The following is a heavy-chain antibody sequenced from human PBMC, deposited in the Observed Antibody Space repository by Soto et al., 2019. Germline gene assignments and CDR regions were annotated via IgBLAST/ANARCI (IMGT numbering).Heavy chain of an antibody. CDR2: ISYDGSNK. CDR1: GFTFSSYG. Sequence: QVQLVESGGGVVQPGRSLRLSCAASGFTFSSYGMHWVRQAPGKGLEWVAVISYDGSNKYYADSVKGRFTISRDNSKNTVYLPMNSLRTEDTAVYYCAKDVLRFLEWLAFYGMDVWGQGTTVTVS. J-gene: IGHJ6*02. CDR3: AKDVLRFLEWLAFYGMDV. V-gene: IGHV3-30*18. D-gene: IGHD3-3*01.